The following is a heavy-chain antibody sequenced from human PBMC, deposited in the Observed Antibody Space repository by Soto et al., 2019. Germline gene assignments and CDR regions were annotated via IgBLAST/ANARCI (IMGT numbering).Heavy chain of an antibody. V-gene: IGHV4-59*01. J-gene: IGHJ4*01. D-gene: IGHD5-18*01. CDR2: IYYSGT. Sequence: SETLSLTCTVSGASSSNYHWNWIRQPPGKGLEWIGYIYYSGTYYNPSLTSRVSMSLDTSKTQFSLNLKSVNTSDTAVYFCALGGFNYGRPFDFWGHGTQVTVSS. CDR3: ALGGFNYGRPFDF. CDR1: GASSSNYH.